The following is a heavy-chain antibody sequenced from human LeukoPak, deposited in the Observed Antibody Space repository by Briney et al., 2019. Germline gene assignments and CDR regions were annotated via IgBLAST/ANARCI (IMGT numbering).Heavy chain of an antibody. CDR3: AREIGPRQLHLWGSAFDY. D-gene: IGHD5-18*01. CDR2: INPSGGST. CDR1: GYTFTSYY. Sequence: ASAKVSCKASGYTFTSYYMHWVRQAPGQGLEWMGIINPSGGSTSYAQKFQGRVTMTRDMSTSTVYMELSSLRSEDTAMYYCAREIGPRQLHLWGSAFDYWGQGTLVTVSS. V-gene: IGHV1-46*01. J-gene: IGHJ4*02.